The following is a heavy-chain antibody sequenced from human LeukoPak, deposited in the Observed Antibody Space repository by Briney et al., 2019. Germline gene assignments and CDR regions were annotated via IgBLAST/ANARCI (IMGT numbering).Heavy chain of an antibody. Sequence: PGGSLRLSCAASGFTFSDYYMSWIRQAPGKGLEWVSYISSSGSTIYYADSVKGRFTISRDNAKNSLYLQMNSLRAEDTAVYYCARDKAHNDETPYGMDVWGQGTTVTVSS. CDR3: ARDKAHNDETPYGMDV. V-gene: IGHV3-11*01. CDR2: ISSSGSTI. CDR1: GFTFSDYY. J-gene: IGHJ6*02. D-gene: IGHD1-1*01.